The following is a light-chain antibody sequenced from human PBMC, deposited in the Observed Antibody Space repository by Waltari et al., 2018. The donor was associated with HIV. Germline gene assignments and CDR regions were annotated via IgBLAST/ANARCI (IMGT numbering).Light chain of an antibody. CDR3: SAWDSSLSAWV. CDR2: RNN. Sequence: QAGLSQPPSVSKGLRQTATLTCTGNSNNVGYQGAAWLQQHQGHPPKLLSYRNNNRPSGISERLSASRSGNTASPTITGLQPEDEADYYCSAWDSSLSAWVFGGGTKLTVL. J-gene: IGLJ3*02. V-gene: IGLV10-54*01. CDR1: SNNVGYQG.